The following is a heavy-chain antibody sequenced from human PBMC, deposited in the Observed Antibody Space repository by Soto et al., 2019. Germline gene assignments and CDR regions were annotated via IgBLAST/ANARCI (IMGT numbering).Heavy chain of an antibody. J-gene: IGHJ4*02. CDR1: GGYFSGYC. D-gene: IGHD2-2*01. Sequence: SETLCLTCAVDGGYFSGYCWSWIRQPPGKGLEWIGYIYYSGSTYYNPSLKSRVTISVDTSKNQFSLKLSSVTAADTAVYYCARDRPNIVVVPAAPLYYFDYWGQGTLVTVSS. CDR3: ARDRPNIVVVPAAPLYYFDY. V-gene: IGHV4-34*01. CDR2: IYYSGST.